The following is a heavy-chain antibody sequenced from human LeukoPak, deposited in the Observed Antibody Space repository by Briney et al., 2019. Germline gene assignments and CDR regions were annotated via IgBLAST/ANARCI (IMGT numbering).Heavy chain of an antibody. V-gene: IGHV5-10-1*01. J-gene: IGHJ5*02. CDR1: GYSFTSFW. Sequence: GESLRISCQGSGYSFTSFWISWVRQMRGQGMAWMGRIDPSDSYTNYSPSFQGHVTISADKSISTAYLQWSSLKASDTAMYYCARHPQGGSGATNWFDPWGQGTLVTVSS. CDR3: ARHPQGGSGATNWFDP. CDR2: IDPSDSYT. D-gene: IGHD3-10*01.